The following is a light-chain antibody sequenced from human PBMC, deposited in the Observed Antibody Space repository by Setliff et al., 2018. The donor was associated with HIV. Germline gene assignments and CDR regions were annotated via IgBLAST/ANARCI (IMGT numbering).Light chain of an antibody. Sequence: QSVLTQPPSVSGTPGQRVTISCTGSSSNFGAGYDVHWYQQLPGTAPKLLISGNNNRPSGVPDRFSGSKSGTSASLAITGLQAEDEADYYCQSYDSSLSAYVFGTGTKSPS. CDR1: SSNFGAGYD. V-gene: IGLV1-40*01. J-gene: IGLJ1*01. CDR3: QSYDSSLSAYV. CDR2: GNN.